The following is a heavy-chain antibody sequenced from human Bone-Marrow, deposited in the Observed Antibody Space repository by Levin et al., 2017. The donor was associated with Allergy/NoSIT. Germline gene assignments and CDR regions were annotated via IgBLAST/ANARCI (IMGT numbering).Heavy chain of an antibody. J-gene: IGHJ4*02. CDR1: GGSISSGSYQ. CDR3: ARFRLGAAATLFDS. Sequence: GSLRLSCAVSGGSISSGSYQWSWIRQPPGKGLEFLGYIFYSGKSNYNPYLKSRVAMSVDTSKNQFSLRLSSVTAADTALYYCARFRLGAAATLFDSWGQGTLVTVSS. CDR2: IFYSGKS. V-gene: IGHV4-61*01. D-gene: IGHD6-13*01.